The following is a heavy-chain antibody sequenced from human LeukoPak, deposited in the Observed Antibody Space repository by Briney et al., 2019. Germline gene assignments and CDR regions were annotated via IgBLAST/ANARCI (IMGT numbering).Heavy chain of an antibody. CDR3: SKGVYSYPS. J-gene: IGHJ5*02. Sequence: GGSLRLSCAASGFTFSSYSMTWVRQAPGKGLQWVSNIKEDGSEIYYVDSVKGRFTISRDNAKNSLYLQMNSLRAEDTALYYCSKGVYSYPSWGQGTLVTVSS. D-gene: IGHD3-16*01. CDR1: GFTFSSYS. CDR2: IKEDGSEI. V-gene: IGHV3-7*01.